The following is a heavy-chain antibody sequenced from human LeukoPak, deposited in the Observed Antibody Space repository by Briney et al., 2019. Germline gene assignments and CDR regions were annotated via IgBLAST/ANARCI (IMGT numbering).Heavy chain of an antibody. Sequence: PGGSLRLSCAASGFTFSTYAMSWVRQAPGKGLEWVSTISGNGDSTYYADSVKGRFTISRDNSKNTLYLQMNSLRAEDTAVYYCAKDQITVVKGAFDIWGQGTMVTVSS. D-gene: IGHD4-23*01. CDR1: GFTFSTYA. CDR3: AKDQITVVKGAFDI. V-gene: IGHV3-23*01. CDR2: ISGNGDST. J-gene: IGHJ3*02.